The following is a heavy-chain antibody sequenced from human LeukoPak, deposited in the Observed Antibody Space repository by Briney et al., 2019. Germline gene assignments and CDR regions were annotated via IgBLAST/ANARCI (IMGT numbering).Heavy chain of an antibody. CDR1: GYSFSTFD. CDR2: MNPNSGNT. CDR3: ARAEGYYEDAFDI. D-gene: IGHD3-22*01. Sequence: WASVKVSCKASGYSFSTFDINWVRQAPGQGPEWMGWMNPNSGNTGYAQKFQGRVTLTRSTSMTTAYMELSSLRSEDTAVYYCARAEGYYEDAFDIWGQGTMVTVSS. V-gene: IGHV1-8*01. J-gene: IGHJ3*02.